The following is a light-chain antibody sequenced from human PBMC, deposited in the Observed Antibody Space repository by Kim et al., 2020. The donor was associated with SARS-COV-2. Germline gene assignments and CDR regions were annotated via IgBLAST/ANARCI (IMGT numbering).Light chain of an antibody. J-gene: IGKJ3*01. CDR3: QHGVT. V-gene: IGKV1-5*01. Sequence: GDRFTITCRASQSISSWLAWYQQKPGKAPKLLIYDASSLESGVPSRFSGSGSGTEFTLTISSLQPDDFATYYCQHGVTFGPGTKVDIK. CDR1: QSISSW. CDR2: DAS.